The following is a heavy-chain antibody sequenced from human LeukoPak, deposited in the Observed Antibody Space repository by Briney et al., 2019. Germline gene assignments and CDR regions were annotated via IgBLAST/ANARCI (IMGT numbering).Heavy chain of an antibody. V-gene: IGHV1-69*13. CDR2: IIPIFGTA. J-gene: IGHJ4*02. D-gene: IGHD2-21*02. CDR1: GGTFSSYA. Sequence: ASVKVSCKASGGTFSSYAISWVRQAPGQGLEWMGGIIPIFGTANYAQKFQGRVTITADESTSTAYMELSSLRSEDTAVYYCATKVTAILASRRYYFDYWGQGTLVTVSS. CDR3: ATKVTAILASRRYYFDY.